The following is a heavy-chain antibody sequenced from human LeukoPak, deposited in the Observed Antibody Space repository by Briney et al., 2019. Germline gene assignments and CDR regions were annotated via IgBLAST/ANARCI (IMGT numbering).Heavy chain of an antibody. J-gene: IGHJ4*02. D-gene: IGHD2-15*01. CDR2: INPNSGGT. V-gene: IGHV1-2*06. CDR3: ARGYCSGGSCRNDY. CDR1: GYTFTGYY. Sequence: GASVKVSCKASGYTFTGYYMHWVRQAPGQGLEWMERINPNSGGTNYAQKFQGRVTMTTDTSISTAYMELSRLRSDDTAVYYCARGYCSGGSCRNDYWGQGTLVTVSS.